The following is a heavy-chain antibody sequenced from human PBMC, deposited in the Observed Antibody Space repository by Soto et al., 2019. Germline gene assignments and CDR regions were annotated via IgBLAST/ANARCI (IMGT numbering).Heavy chain of an antibody. Sequence: PGGSLRLSCAASGFTFSIYWMTWVRQAPGKGLEWVANIRQDGNEKHYVDSVKGRFTISRDNAKNPLYLQMSGLSAEDTAVYYCARGGHVDYFGQGTQVTVAS. CDR3: ARGGHVDY. CDR1: GFTFSIYW. V-gene: IGHV3-7*05. D-gene: IGHD3-16*01. J-gene: IGHJ4*02. CDR2: IRQDGNEK.